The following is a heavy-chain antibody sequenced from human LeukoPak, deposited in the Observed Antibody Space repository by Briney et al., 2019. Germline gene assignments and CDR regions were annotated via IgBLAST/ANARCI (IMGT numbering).Heavy chain of an antibody. CDR2: IYYSGST. D-gene: IGHD6-13*01. CDR1: GGSISSGDYY. J-gene: IGHJ4*02. V-gene: IGHV4-30-4*01. Sequence: SETLSLTCTVSGGSISSGDYYWSWIRQPPGKGLEWIGYIYYSGSTYSNPSLKSRVTISVDTSKNQFSLKLSSVTAADTAVYYCARAYSSRPFDYWGQGTLVTVSS. CDR3: ARAYSSRPFDY.